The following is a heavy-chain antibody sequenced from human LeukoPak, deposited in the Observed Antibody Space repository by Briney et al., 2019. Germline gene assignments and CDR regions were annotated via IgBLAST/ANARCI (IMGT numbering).Heavy chain of an antibody. V-gene: IGHV4-30-4*01. J-gene: IGHJ4*02. CDR3: AREHKSYGDYPYYFDS. CDR1: SDSISSGDYY. Sequence: PQTLSLTCTVSSDSISSGDYYWSWIRQPAGKGLEFIGYINKKGGTFYNPPLKSRVSISIDTSKNQFSLKLTSVTAADTAVYFCAREHKSYGDYPYYFDSWGQGTLVTVSS. CDR2: INKKGGT. D-gene: IGHD4-17*01.